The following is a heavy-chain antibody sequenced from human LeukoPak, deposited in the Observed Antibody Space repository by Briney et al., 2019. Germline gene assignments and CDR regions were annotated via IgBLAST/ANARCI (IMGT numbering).Heavy chain of an antibody. J-gene: IGHJ5*02. Sequence: SETLSLTCTVSGGSISSYYWSWIRQPPGKGLEWIGYIYYTGSTNYNPSLKSRVTISVDTSKNHFSLKLRSVTAADTAIYYCARHHYDQLVSWFDPWGQGTLVTVPS. CDR2: IYYTGST. CDR1: GGSISSYY. V-gene: IGHV4-59*08. D-gene: IGHD2-2*01. CDR3: ARHHYDQLVSWFDP.